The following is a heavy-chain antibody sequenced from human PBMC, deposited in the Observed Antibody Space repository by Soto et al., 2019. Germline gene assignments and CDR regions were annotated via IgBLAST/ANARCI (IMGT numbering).Heavy chain of an antibody. CDR3: AKDLGAGGGSCFDS. V-gene: IGHV3-23*01. CDR2: ISGSGANT. CDR1: GFTFSSYA. D-gene: IGHD2-15*01. Sequence: EVQLLEFGGGLVQPGGSLRLSCAPSGFTFSSYAMSWVRQAPGKGLEWVSAISGSGANTFYADSVKGRFTISRDNSKNTLWLQMNSLRVEDTATYYCAKDLGAGGGSCFDSWGQGTLVTVSS. J-gene: IGHJ5*01.